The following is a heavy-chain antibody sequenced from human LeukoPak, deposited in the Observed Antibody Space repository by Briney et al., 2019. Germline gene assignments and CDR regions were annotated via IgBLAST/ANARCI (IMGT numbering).Heavy chain of an antibody. CDR1: GYSFTNYY. J-gene: IGHJ4*02. Sequence: ASVRVSCKASGYSFTNYYMHWLRQAPGQGLEWMGIISPSGGSTNYAQKFQGRVTMTRDTSTSTVYMELSSLRSEDTAVYYCARGLYFGSGYYFDYWGQGALVSVSS. CDR2: ISPSGGST. V-gene: IGHV1-46*01. D-gene: IGHD3-10*01. CDR3: ARGLYFGSGYYFDY.